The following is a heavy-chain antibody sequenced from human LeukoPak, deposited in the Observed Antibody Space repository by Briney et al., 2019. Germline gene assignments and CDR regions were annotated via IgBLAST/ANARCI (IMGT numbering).Heavy chain of an antibody. D-gene: IGHD1-26*01. J-gene: IGHJ4*02. Sequence: GGSLRLSCAASGFPFSTYWMSWVRQAPGKGLEWVANINQDGTEKYYVDSVKGRFTISRDNAKNSLYLQMNSLRAEDTAVYYCARGGSYRFDYWGQGTLVTVSS. CDR3: ARGGSYRFDY. CDR1: GFPFSTYW. V-gene: IGHV3-7*01. CDR2: INQDGTEK.